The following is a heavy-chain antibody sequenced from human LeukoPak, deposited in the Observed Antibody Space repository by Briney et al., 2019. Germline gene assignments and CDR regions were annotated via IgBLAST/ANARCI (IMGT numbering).Heavy chain of an antibody. J-gene: IGHJ4*02. Sequence: SETLSLTCAVYGGSFSGYYWSWIRQLPGKGLEWIGEINHSGSTNYNPSLKSRVTISVDTSKNQFSLKLSSVTAADTAVYYCARAVSSSSTVDYWGQGTLVTVSS. D-gene: IGHD6-13*01. CDR3: ARAVSSSSTVDY. CDR1: GGSFSGYY. CDR2: INHSGST. V-gene: IGHV4-34*01.